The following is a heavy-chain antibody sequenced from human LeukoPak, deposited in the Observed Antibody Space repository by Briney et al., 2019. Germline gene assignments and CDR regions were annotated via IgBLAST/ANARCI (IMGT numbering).Heavy chain of an antibody. Sequence: TGGSLRLSCAASGFSLSTYWMSWVRQAPGKGLEWVANIKQGGSEQYYGDSVKGRFTISRDNANNSLFLQMDSLTAEDTAVYYCAREGRWRYDILTGYFDYWGQGILVTVSS. CDR1: GFSLSTYW. CDR3: AREGRWRYDILTGYFDY. CDR2: IKQGGSEQ. V-gene: IGHV3-7*01. J-gene: IGHJ4*02. D-gene: IGHD3-9*01.